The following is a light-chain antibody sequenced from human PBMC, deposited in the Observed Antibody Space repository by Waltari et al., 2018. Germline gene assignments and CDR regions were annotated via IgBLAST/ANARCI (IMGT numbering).Light chain of an antibody. CDR1: SSDVGGYNY. CDR3: CSYAGSSTFVV. Sequence: QSAPTQPASVSRSPGQSITISCTGTSSDVGGYNYVSWYQQHPGKAPKLMIYDVSKRPSGVSNRFSGSKSGNTASLTISGLQAEDEADYYCCSYAGSSTFVVFGGGTKLTVL. J-gene: IGLJ2*01. V-gene: IGLV2-23*02. CDR2: DVS.